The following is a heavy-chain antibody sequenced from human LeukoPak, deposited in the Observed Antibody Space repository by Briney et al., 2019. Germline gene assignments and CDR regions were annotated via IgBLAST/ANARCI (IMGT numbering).Heavy chain of an antibody. J-gene: IGHJ4*02. CDR2: ISDSGGST. Sequence: GGSLRLSCAASGFTFSSYAMSWVRQAPGKGLDWVSSISDSGGSTYYADSMKGRFTISRDNSKNTLYLQMNSLRAEDTAVYYCAKVQGGFVDSWGQGTLVTVSS. CDR3: AKVQGGFVDS. V-gene: IGHV3-23*01. D-gene: IGHD3-3*01. CDR1: GFTFSSYA.